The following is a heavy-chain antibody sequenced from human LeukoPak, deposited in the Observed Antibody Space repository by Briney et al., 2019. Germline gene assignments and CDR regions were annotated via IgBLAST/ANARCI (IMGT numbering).Heavy chain of an antibody. CDR1: GFTFSSYW. CDR2: ISDGGSTT. CDR3: ARNFDS. Sequence: PGGSLRLSCAASGFTFSSYWMHWVRQAPGKGLVWVSRISDGGSTTTYADSVKGRFTISRDNAKNSLYLQMNSLRDEDTAVYYCARNFDSWGQGTLVTVSS. J-gene: IGHJ4*02. V-gene: IGHV3-74*01.